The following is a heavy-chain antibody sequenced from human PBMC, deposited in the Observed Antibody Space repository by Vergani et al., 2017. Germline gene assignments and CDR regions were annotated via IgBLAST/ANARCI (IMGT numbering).Heavy chain of an antibody. CDR3: AGDPMVRGVITWFDP. CDR2: IYTSGST. Sequence: QVQLQESGPGLVKPSQTLSLTCTVSGGSISSGSYYWSWIRQPAGKGLEWIGRIYTSGSTNYNPSLKSRVTISVDTSKNQFSLKLSSVTAADTAVYYCAGDPMVRGVITWFDPWGQGTLVTVSS. D-gene: IGHD3-10*01. V-gene: IGHV4-61*02. CDR1: GGSISSGSYY. J-gene: IGHJ5*02.